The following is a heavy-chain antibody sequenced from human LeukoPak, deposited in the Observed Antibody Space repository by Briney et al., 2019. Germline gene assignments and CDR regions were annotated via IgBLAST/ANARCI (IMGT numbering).Heavy chain of an antibody. CDR3: ARDGNWSFDY. Sequence: SLRLSCXASGFTFSSYAMHWVRQAPGKGLEWVAVISYDGSNKYYADSVKGRFTISRDNSKNTLYLQMNSLRAEDTAVYYCARDGNWSFDYWGQGTLVTVSS. CDR2: ISYDGSNK. CDR1: GFTFSSYA. J-gene: IGHJ4*02. D-gene: IGHD1-1*01. V-gene: IGHV3-30-3*01.